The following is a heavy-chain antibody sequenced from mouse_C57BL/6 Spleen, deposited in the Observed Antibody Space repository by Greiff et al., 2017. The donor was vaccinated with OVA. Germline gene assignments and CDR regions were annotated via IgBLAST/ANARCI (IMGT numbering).Heavy chain of an antibody. J-gene: IGHJ4*01. CDR1: GYTFTSYW. D-gene: IGHD2-4*01. CDR3: ARSDYPYAMDY. CDR2: IYPSDSET. V-gene: IGHV1-61*01. Sequence: QVQLQQPGAELVRPGSSVKLSCKASGYTFTSYWMDWVKQRPGQGLEWIGNIYPSDSETHYNQKFKDKATLTVDKSSSTAYMQLSSLTSEDSAVYYCARSDYPYAMDYWGQGTSVTVSS.